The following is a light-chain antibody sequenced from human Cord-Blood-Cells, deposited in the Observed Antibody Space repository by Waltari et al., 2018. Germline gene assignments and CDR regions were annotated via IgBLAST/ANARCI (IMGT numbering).Light chain of an antibody. J-gene: IGLJ3*02. CDR3: CSYAGSSTWV. CDR1: SSDVGSYNL. CDR2: QRS. Sequence: QSALTQPASVSGSPGQSITISCTGTSSDVGSYNLVSWYQQHPGKAPKLMIYQRSKRPSGVSNRFSGSKSGNTAPLTISGLQAEDEADYYCCSYAGSSTWVFGGGTKLTVL. V-gene: IGLV2-23*01.